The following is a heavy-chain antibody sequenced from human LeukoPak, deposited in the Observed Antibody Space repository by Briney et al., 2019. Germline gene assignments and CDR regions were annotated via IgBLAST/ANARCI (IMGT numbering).Heavy chain of an antibody. Sequence: PSETLSLTCAVSGGSISSGGYSWSWIRQPPGKGLEWIGYIYHSGSTYYNPSLKSRVTISVDRSKNQFSLKLSSVTAADTAVYYCAKGGQVVGASRGMMLMDIWGQGTMVTVSS. J-gene: IGHJ3*02. D-gene: IGHD2-15*01. CDR3: AKGGQVVGASRGMMLMDI. CDR1: GGSISSGGYS. V-gene: IGHV4-30-2*01. CDR2: IYHSGST.